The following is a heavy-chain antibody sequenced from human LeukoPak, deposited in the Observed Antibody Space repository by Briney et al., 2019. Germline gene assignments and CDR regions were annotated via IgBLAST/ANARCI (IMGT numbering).Heavy chain of an antibody. CDR3: ANEIRPNDY. Sequence: GGSLRLSCATSGFSFSSHAMTWVRQAPGKGLEWLSAISISGDDTYYADSVKGRFTTSRDNSKNTLYLQMNSLSADDTAMYYCANEIRPNDYWGQGTLVTVSS. V-gene: IGHV3-23*01. J-gene: IGHJ4*02. D-gene: IGHD4-17*01. CDR2: ISISGDDT. CDR1: GFSFSSHA.